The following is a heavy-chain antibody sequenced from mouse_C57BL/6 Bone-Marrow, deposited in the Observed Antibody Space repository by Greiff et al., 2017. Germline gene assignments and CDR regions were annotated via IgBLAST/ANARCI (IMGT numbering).Heavy chain of an antibody. J-gene: IGHJ2*01. D-gene: IGHD3-3*01. V-gene: IGHV1-19*01. CDR2: INPYNGGT. CDR1: GYTFTDYY. Sequence: EVQGVESGPVLVKPGASVKMSCKASGYTFTDYYMNWVKQSHGKSLEWIGVINPYNGGTSYNQKFKGKATLTVDKSSSTAYMELNSLTSEDSAVYYCARGGWEGLDYWGQGTTLTVSS. CDR3: ARGGWEGLDY.